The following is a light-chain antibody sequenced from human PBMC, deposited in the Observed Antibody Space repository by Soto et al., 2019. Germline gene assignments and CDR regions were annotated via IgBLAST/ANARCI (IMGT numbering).Light chain of an antibody. CDR2: EVS. V-gene: IGLV2-14*01. CDR1: SSDVGGYNY. Sequence: QSALTQPASVSGSPGQSITISCTGTSSDVGGYNYVSWYQQHPAKAHKLMIYEVSNRPSGVSNRFSGSKSGNTASLTISGLQAEDEADYYCSSSTSSSTVVFGGGTKVTVL. J-gene: IGLJ3*02. CDR3: SSSTSSSTVV.